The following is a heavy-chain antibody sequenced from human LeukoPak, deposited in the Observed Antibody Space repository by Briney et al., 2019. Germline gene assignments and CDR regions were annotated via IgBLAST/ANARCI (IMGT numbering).Heavy chain of an antibody. J-gene: IGHJ3*02. D-gene: IGHD2-2*02. V-gene: IGHV4-39*07. Sequence: PSETLSLTCTVSGGSISSSSYYWGWIRQPPGKGLEWIGSIYYSGSTYYNPSLKSRVTISVDTSKNQFSLKLSSVTAADTAVYYSARDPTPAVVVPAAIADAFDICAKGQWSPSLQ. CDR3: ARDPTPAVVVPAAIADAFDI. CDR2: IYYSGST. CDR1: GGSISSSSYY.